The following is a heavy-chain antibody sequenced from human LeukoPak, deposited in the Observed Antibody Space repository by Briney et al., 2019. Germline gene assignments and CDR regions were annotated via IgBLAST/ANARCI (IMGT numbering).Heavy chain of an antibody. Sequence: PSQTLSLTCAVSGGSISSGGYSWSWIRQPPGKGLEWIGYIYYSGSTYYNPSLKSRVTISVDTSKSQFSLKLSSVTAADTAVYYCARTSHYVDIAATIPYGIYYFDYWGQGTLVTVSS. D-gene: IGHD5-12*01. J-gene: IGHJ4*02. CDR1: GGSISSGGYS. V-gene: IGHV4-30-4*07. CDR3: ARTSHYVDIAATIPYGIYYFDY. CDR2: IYYSGST.